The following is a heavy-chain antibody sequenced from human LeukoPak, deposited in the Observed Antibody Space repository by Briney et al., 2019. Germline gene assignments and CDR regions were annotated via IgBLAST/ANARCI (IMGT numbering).Heavy chain of an antibody. CDR2: IKQDGSEK. D-gene: IGHD3-9*01. CDR3: ARDFQYYDILTGYSLGVFDY. Sequence: LGGFLRLSCAASGFTFSSYWMSWVRQAPGKGLEWVANIKQDGSEKYYVDSVKGRFTISRDNAKNSLYLQMNSLRAEDTAVYYCARDFQYYDILTGYSLGVFDYWGQGTLVTVSS. J-gene: IGHJ4*02. CDR1: GFTFSSYW. V-gene: IGHV3-7*01.